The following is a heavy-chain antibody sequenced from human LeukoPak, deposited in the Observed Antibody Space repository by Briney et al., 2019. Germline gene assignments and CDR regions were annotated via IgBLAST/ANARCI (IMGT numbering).Heavy chain of an antibody. D-gene: IGHD3-22*01. CDR2: IYHSGST. CDR3: TRAASSGPLFTYHMDV. CDR1: GGSISSSNW. Sequence: SETLSLTCAVSGGSISSSNWWSWVRQPPGKGLEWIGEIYHSGSTNYNPSLKSRVTISVDKSKNQFSLKLTSVTAADTAMYYCTRAASSGPLFTYHMDVWGKGTMVTASS. J-gene: IGHJ6*03. V-gene: IGHV4-4*02.